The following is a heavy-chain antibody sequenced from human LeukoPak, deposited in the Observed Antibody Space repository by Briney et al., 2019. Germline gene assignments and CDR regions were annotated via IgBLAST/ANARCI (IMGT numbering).Heavy chain of an antibody. Sequence: PSETLSLTCTVSGGSISSYYWSWIRQPPGKGLEWIGYIYYSGSTNYNPSLKSRVTISVDTSKNQFSLKLSSVTAADTAVYYCASYNLRSYYDFWTEHADWYFDLWGRGTLVTVSS. D-gene: IGHD3/OR15-3a*01. CDR2: IYYSGST. CDR1: GGSISSYY. V-gene: IGHV4-59*01. J-gene: IGHJ2*01. CDR3: ASYNLRSYYDFWTEHADWYFDL.